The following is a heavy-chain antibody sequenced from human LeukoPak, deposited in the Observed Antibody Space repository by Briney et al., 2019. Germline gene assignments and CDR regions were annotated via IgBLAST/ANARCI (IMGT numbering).Heavy chain of an antibody. CDR2: ISSSGSTT. J-gene: IGHJ4*02. D-gene: IGHD3-22*01. V-gene: IGHV3-48*04. CDR3: ASFTYYYVSRPR. CDR1: GFTFSSYW. Sequence: GGSLRLSCAASGFTFSSYWMNWVRQAPGKGLEWVSYISSSGSTTYYADSVKGRFTISRDNAKSLLYLQMNSLRAEDTAVYYCASFTYYYVSRPRWGQGTLVTVSS.